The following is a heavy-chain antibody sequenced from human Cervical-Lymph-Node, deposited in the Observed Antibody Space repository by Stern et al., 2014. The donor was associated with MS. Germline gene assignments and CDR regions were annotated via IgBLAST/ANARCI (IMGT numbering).Heavy chain of an antibody. CDR2: ADWNGAAI. D-gene: IGHD6-25*01. CDR3: TRRSGSAGGYFDY. CDR1: GFTFDDFA. Sequence: EVQLVESGGGLVQPGRSLRLLCAASGFTFDDFAIHWVRQAPGKGLEWVSGADWNGAAIGYADSVKGRFSVSRDNAKNSLYLQMNNLRAEDTALYYCTRRSGSAGGYFDYWGQGTLVNVSS. J-gene: IGHJ4*02. V-gene: IGHV3-9*01.